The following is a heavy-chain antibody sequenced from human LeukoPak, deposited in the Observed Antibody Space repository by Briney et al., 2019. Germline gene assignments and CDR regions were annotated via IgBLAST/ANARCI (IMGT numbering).Heavy chain of an antibody. D-gene: IGHD3-10*01. J-gene: IGHJ5*02. V-gene: IGHV3-30*02. CDR2: IRYDGSNK. CDR3: AKAYYYGSGSDLGFDP. CDR1: GFTLSNAW. Sequence: PGGSLRLSCAASGFTLSNAWMNWVRQAPGKGLEWVAFIRYDGSNKYYADSVKGRFTISRDNSKNTLYLQMNSLRAEDTAVYYCAKAYYYGSGSDLGFDPWGQGTLVTVSS.